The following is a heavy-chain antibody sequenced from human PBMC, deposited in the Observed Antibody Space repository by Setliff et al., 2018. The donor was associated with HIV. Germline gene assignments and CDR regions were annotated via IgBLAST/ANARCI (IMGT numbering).Heavy chain of an antibody. J-gene: IGHJ4*02. Sequence: PSETLSLTCAVYGGSFSGYYWGWIRQPPGNGLEWIGSIYHTGSTYYKPSLKSRVTISVDTSKNQFSLRLSSVAAGDTAVYYCARSIVPVASGYYYFEYWGQGTLVTVSS. D-gene: IGHD3-3*01. CDR3: ARSIVPVASGYYYFEY. CDR2: IYHTGST. CDR1: GGSFSGYY. V-gene: IGHV4-34*01.